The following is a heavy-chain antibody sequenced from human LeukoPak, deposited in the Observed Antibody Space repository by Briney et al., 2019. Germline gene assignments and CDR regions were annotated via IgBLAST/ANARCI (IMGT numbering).Heavy chain of an antibody. CDR3: ARDWTYSGSHGSFDY. CDR1: GESFSGYY. D-gene: IGHD5-12*01. CDR2: IYYSGST. J-gene: IGHJ4*02. Sequence: SETLSLTCVVYGESFSGYYWTWIRQPPGKGLEWIGYIYYSGSTNYNPSLKSRVTISVDTSKNQFSLKLSSVTAADTAVYYCARDWTYSGSHGSFDYWGQGTLVTVSS. V-gene: IGHV4-59*01.